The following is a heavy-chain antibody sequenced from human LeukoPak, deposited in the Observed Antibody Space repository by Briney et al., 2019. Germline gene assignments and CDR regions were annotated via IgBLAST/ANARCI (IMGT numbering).Heavy chain of an antibody. J-gene: IGHJ4*02. CDR2: IYSGGST. CDR3: AKVGYCGGDCYSWYFDY. D-gene: IGHD2-21*02. CDR1: GFTVSSNY. V-gene: IGHV3-66*01. Sequence: SGGSLRLSCAASGFTVSSNYMSWVRQAPGKGLEWVSVIYSGGSTYYADSVKGRFTISRDNSKNTLYLQMNSLRAEDTAVYYCAKVGYCGGDCYSWYFDYWGQGTLVTVSS.